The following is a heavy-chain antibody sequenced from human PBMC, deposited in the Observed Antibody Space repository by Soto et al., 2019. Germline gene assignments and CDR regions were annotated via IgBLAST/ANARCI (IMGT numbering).Heavy chain of an antibody. CDR3: AKVHWGSGWSGGVIDY. D-gene: IGHD6-19*01. CDR2: ITGSGSST. V-gene: IGHV3-23*01. Sequence: EVQLLESGGGLVQPGGSLRLSCTASGFTFSSYAVSWVRQAPGNGLEWISAITGSGSSTYYADSVKGRFSISRDNSKNTLFLQMNSLRAEDTAVYYCAKVHWGSGWSGGVIDYWGQGTLVTVSS. J-gene: IGHJ4*02. CDR1: GFTFSSYA.